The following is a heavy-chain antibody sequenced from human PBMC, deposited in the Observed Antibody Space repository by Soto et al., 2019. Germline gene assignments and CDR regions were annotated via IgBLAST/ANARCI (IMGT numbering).Heavy chain of an antibody. Sequence: PVGSLRLSCAASGFTFSSYSMNWVRQAPGKGLEWVSSISSSSSYIYYADSVKGRFTISRDNAKNSLYLQMNSLRAEDTAVYYCARDKGITGTTPPDYWGQGTLVTVSS. CDR1: GFTFSSYS. V-gene: IGHV3-21*01. J-gene: IGHJ4*02. D-gene: IGHD1-7*01. CDR3: ARDKGITGTTPPDY. CDR2: ISSSSSYI.